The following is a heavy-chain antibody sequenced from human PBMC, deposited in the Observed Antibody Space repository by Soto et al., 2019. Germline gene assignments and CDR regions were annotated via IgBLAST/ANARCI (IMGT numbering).Heavy chain of an antibody. J-gene: IGHJ3*02. CDR1: GFTFSSYG. D-gene: IGHD2-8*01. V-gene: IGHV3-30*18. CDR3: AKDIVLMVYATGAFDI. Sequence: PGGSLRLSCAASGFTFSSYGMHWVRQAPGKGLEWVAVISYDGSNKYYADSVKGRFTTSRDNSKNTLYLQMNSLRAEDTAVYYCAKDIVLMVYATGAFDIWGQGTMVTVSS. CDR2: ISYDGSNK.